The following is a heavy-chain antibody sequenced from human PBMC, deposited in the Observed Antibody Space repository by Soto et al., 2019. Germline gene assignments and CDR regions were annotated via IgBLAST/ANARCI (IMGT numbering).Heavy chain of an antibody. CDR2: MYNTGST. J-gene: IGHJ6*02. V-gene: IGHV4-59*01. CDR3: GRDLWGYCGTDCYPLDV. CDR1: GGSISGYY. Sequence: PSETLSLTCTFSGGSISGYYWSWIRQPPGKGLEWIGYMYNTGSTVYNPSFKSRVTISVDTSKNQFSLKLNSVTAADTAVYYCGRDLWGYCGTDCYPLDVWGQGTTVTVSS. D-gene: IGHD2-21*02.